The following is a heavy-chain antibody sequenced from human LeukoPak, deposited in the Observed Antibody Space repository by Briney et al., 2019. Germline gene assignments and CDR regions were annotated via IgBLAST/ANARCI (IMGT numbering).Heavy chain of an antibody. J-gene: IGHJ3*02. CDR2: IYYSGST. CDR3: ASLSTFINDAFDI. CDR1: GGSISSYY. Sequence: SETLSLTCTVSGGSISSYYWSWIRQPPGKGLEWIGYIYYSGSTNYNPSLKSRVTISVDTSKNQFSLKLSSVTAADTAVYYCASLSTFINDAFDIWGQGTMVTVSS. V-gene: IGHV4-59*12.